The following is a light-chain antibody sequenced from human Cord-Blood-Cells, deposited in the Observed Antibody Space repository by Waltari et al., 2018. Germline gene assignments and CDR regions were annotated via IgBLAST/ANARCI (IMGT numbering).Light chain of an antibody. Sequence: QSALTQPASVSGSPGQSIPISCTGTSSDVGGYNHVPWYQQHPGKAPKLMIYDVSNRPSGVSNRFSGSKSGNTASLTISGLQAEDEADYYCSSYTSSSSVVFGGGTKLTVL. CDR3: SSYTSSSSVV. V-gene: IGLV2-14*01. CDR1: SSDVGGYNH. CDR2: DVS. J-gene: IGLJ2*01.